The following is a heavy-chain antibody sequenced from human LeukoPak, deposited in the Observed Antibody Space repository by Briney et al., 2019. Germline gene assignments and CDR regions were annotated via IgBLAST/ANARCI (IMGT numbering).Heavy chain of an antibody. D-gene: IGHD3-10*01. Sequence: EASVKVSCKASGYTFTSYGISWVRQAPGQGLEWMGWINAGNGNTKYSQKFQGRVTITRDTSASTAYMELSSLRSEDTAVYYCARDCITMVRGVIFCLKFWGQGTLVTVSS. CDR2: INAGNGNT. CDR3: ARDCITMVRGVIFCLKF. CDR1: GYTFTSYG. V-gene: IGHV1-3*01. J-gene: IGHJ4*02.